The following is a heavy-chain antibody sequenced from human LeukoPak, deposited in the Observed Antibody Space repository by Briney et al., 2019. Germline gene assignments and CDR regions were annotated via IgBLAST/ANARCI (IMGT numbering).Heavy chain of an antibody. CDR2: ISAYNGNT. Sequence: GASVKVSCKASGCTFTSYGISWVRQAPGQGLEWMGWISAYNGNTNYAQKLQGRVTMTTDTSTSTAYMELRSLRSDDTAVYYCARGKVYYYYYYYMDVWGKGTTVTVSS. V-gene: IGHV1-18*01. J-gene: IGHJ6*03. CDR3: ARGKVYYYYYYYMDV. CDR1: GCTFTSYG.